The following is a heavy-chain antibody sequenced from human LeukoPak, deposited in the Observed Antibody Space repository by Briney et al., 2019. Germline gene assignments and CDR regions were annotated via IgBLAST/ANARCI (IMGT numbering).Heavy chain of an antibody. CDR2: IYYSGST. J-gene: IGHJ6*03. CDR1: GGSISSYY. Sequence: KPSETLSLTCTVSGGSISSYYWSWIRQPPGKGLEWIGYIYYSGSTNYNPSLKSRVTISVDTSKNQFSLKLSSVTAADTAVYYCARAVNGYYYYYSMDVWGKGTTVTVSS. D-gene: IGHD1-1*01. CDR3: ARAVNGYYYYYSMDV. V-gene: IGHV4-59*01.